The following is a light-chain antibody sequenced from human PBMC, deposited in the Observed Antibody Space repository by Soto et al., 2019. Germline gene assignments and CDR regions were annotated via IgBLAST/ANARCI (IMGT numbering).Light chain of an antibody. CDR2: EGS. Sequence: QSALTQPASVSGSPGQSITISCTGTSSDVGGYDLVSWYQQHPGKAPKLIIYEGSKQPSGISNRFSGSKSGNTASLIISGLQGDDEGDYYCCAYVSSNTLLFGGGTQLTVL. V-gene: IGLV2-23*01. CDR3: CAYVSSNTLL. CDR1: SSDVGGYDL. J-gene: IGLJ3*02.